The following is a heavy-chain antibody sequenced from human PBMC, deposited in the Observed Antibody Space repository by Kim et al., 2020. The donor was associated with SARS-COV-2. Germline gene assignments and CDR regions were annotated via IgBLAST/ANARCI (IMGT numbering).Heavy chain of an antibody. CDR1: GHPLTNNYG. J-gene: IGHJ4*01. CDR3: ATEGRDYCTGGCCFAY. CDR2: ISGYNGNT. D-gene: IGHD2-8*02. V-gene: IGHV1-18*04. Sequence: ASVKVSCKSSGHPLTNNYGITWVRQAPVQGLEWMGWISGYNGNTNYARKLQGRVTMTIDTSTNTAYMELQSLTSDDTAVYYCATEGRDYCTGGCCFAYWG.